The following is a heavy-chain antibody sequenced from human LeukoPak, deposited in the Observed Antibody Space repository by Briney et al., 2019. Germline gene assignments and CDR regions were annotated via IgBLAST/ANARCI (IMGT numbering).Heavy chain of an antibody. CDR3: SYGYGSSSTNYYYYYGMDV. V-gene: IGHV1-8*01. CDR1: GYTFTSYD. D-gene: IGHD5-18*01. Sequence: ASVKVSCKASGYTFTSYDINWVRQATGQGLEWMGWMNPNSGNTGYAQKFQGRVTMTRNTSISTAYMELSSLRSEDTAVYYCSYGYGSSSTNYYYYYGMDVWGQGTTVTVSS. J-gene: IGHJ6*02. CDR2: MNPNSGNT.